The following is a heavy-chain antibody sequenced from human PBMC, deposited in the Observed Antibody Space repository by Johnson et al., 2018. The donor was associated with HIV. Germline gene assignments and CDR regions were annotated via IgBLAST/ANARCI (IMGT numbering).Heavy chain of an antibody. CDR2: IKQDGSEK. D-gene: IGHD6-6*01. Sequence: EQLVESGGGLVQPGGSLRLSCAASGFTFSAYWMTWVRQAPGKGLEWVANIKQDGSEKYYVDSVKGRFTISRDYAKNSLYLQMNSLRAEDTAVYFCARVVPYAFDLWGQGTMVTVSS. CDR3: ARVVPYAFDL. V-gene: IGHV3-7*02. CDR1: GFTFSAYW. J-gene: IGHJ3*01.